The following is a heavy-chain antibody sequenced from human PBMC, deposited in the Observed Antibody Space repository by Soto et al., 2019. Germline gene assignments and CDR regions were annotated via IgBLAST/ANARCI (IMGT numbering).Heavy chain of an antibody. CDR2: ISAYSGNT. CDR1: GYTFTSYG. V-gene: IGHV1-18*04. J-gene: IGHJ5*02. Sequence: VKVSCKASGYTFTSYGISWVRQAPGQGLEWMGWISAYSGNTNYAQKLQGRVTMTTDTSTSTAYMELRSLRSDDTAVYYCARGPRITIFGVVITHPTFDPWGQGTLVTVYS. CDR3: ARGPRITIFGVVITHPTFDP. D-gene: IGHD3-3*01.